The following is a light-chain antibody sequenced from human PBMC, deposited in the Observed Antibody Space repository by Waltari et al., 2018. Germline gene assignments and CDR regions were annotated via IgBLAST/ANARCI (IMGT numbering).Light chain of an antibody. CDR2: GAS. Sequence: VILTQSPATLSLSPGERATLSCRASQRVSSYLAWYQQKPGQAPRILIYGASSRATGIPDRFSGSGSGTEFTLTISSLEPEDFAVYYCQKYSSSPLTFGGGTKVEIK. V-gene: IGKV3-20*01. CDR3: QKYSSSPLT. J-gene: IGKJ4*01. CDR1: QRVSSY.